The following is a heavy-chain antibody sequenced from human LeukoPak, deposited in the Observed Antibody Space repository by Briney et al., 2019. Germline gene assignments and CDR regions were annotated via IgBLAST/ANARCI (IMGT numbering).Heavy chain of an antibody. CDR1: GGSISSYY. CDR3: ARGAGYYDSSGYYYRFFDY. CDR2: IYYSGST. V-gene: IGHV4-59*01. D-gene: IGHD3-22*01. Sequence: PSETLSLTCTVSGGSISSYYWSWIRQSPGKGLAWIGYIYYSGSTNYNPSLKSRVTISVDTSKNQFSLKLSSVTAADTAVYYCARGAGYYDSSGYYYRFFDYWGQGTLVTVSS. J-gene: IGHJ4*02.